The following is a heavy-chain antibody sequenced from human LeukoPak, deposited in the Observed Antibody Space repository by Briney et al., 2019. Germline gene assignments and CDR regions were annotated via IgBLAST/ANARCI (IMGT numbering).Heavy chain of an antibody. CDR1: GGSIRSGGYY. J-gene: IGHJ6*02. Sequence: SETLSLTCTVSGGSIRSGGYYWSWIRQHPGKGLEWIGYIYYSGSTYYNPSLKSRLTISVDTSNNQFSLKLSSVTAADTAVYYCARSQHDLDVWGQGTTVTVSS. CDR3: ARSQHDLDV. D-gene: IGHD1-1*01. V-gene: IGHV4-31*03. CDR2: IYYSGST.